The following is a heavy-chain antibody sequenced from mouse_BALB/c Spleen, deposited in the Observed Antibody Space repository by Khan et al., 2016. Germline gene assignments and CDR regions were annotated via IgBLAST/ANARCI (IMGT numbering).Heavy chain of an antibody. CDR1: GFNIKDYY. CDR2: IDPENGDT. Sequence: VQLQQSGAELVRSGALVKLSCTSSGFNIKDYYIHWVRQRPEQGLEWIGWIDPENGDTEYAPKFQGKATMTAHTSSNTAYLHLSSLTSEDTAVYYGNAGYGNYDALDYGGQGTSVTVSS. CDR3: NAGYGNYDALDY. V-gene: IGHV14-4*02. D-gene: IGHD2-1*01. J-gene: IGHJ4*01.